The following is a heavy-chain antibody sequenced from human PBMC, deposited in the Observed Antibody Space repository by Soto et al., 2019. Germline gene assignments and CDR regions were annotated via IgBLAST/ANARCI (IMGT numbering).Heavy chain of an antibody. Sequence: SVSNAWMNWVRQAPGKGLEWVGRIKSKTDGGTTDYAAPVKGRFTISRDDSKNTLYLLMNSLKTEDTAVYYCTTERVVLVPAAIGWGQGTLVTVSS. D-gene: IGHD2-2*01. CDR1: SVSNAW. CDR3: TTERVVLVPAAIG. V-gene: IGHV3-15*07. J-gene: IGHJ4*02. CDR2: IKSKTDGGTT.